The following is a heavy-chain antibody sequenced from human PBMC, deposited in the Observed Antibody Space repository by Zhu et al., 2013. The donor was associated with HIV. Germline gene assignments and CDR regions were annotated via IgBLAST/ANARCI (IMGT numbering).Heavy chain of an antibody. CDR1: GYIFTDYY. CDR3: ARDHQSSMARGVKFDY. D-gene: IGHD3-10*01. J-gene: IGHJ4*02. Sequence: QVQLVQSGAEVKKPGASVKVSCKASGYIFTDYYMHWVRQAPGQGLEWMGWINPKSGGTNYAQKFQGRVTMTRDTSMSTAYMELSRLTSDDTAVYYCARDHQSSMARGVKFDYWGQGTLVTVSS. CDR2: INPKSGGT. V-gene: IGHV1-2*02.